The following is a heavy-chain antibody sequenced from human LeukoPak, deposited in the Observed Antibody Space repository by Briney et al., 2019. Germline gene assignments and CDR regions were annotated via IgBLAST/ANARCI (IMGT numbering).Heavy chain of an antibody. D-gene: IGHD1-26*01. V-gene: IGHV4-4*07. CDR1: GGSVGSYY. CDR2: MFISGST. CDR3: AKDVSMHGSDYRWYFDL. Sequence: PSETLSLTCTVSGGSVGSYYWSWIRQPAGKGLEWIRRMFISGSTYYNPSLKNRVTMSGDTSKNQFSLKLSSVPAADTAVYYCAKDVSMHGSDYRWYFDLWGRGTLVTVSS. J-gene: IGHJ2*01.